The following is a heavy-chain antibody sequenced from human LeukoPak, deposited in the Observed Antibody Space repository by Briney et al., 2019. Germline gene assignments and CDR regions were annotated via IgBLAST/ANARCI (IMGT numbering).Heavy chain of an antibody. Sequence: GGSLRLSCAASGFTFSSYAMSWVRQAPGKGLEWVSAISGSGGSTYYADSVKGRFTISRDNSRNTPYLQMNSLRAEDTAVYYCAKPLYQLLFYYYYYMDVWGKGTTVTVSS. CDR3: AKPLYQLLFYYYYYMDV. CDR1: GFTFSSYA. J-gene: IGHJ6*03. V-gene: IGHV3-23*01. CDR2: ISGSGGST. D-gene: IGHD2-2*01.